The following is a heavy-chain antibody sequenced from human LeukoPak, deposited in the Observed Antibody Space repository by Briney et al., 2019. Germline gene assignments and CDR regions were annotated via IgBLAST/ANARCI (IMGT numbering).Heavy chain of an antibody. CDR1: GFTFDDYG. CDR3: ASLDTAMVVSGY. V-gene: IGHV4-38-2*01. D-gene: IGHD5-18*01. J-gene: IGHJ4*02. CDR2: IYYSGST. Sequence: GSLRLSCAASGFTFDDYGMSWIRQPPGKGLEWIGSIYYSGSTYYNPSLKSRVTISVDTSKNQFSLKLSSVTAADTAVYYCASLDTAMVVSGYWGQGTLVTVSS.